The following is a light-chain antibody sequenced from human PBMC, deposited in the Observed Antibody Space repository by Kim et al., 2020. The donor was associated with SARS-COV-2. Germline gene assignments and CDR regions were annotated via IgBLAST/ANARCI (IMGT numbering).Light chain of an antibody. J-gene: IGKJ1*01. V-gene: IGKV3-20*01. CDR3: QQYDRPPRT. CDR2: GAS. Sequence: EIVLTQSPGTLSLSPGERATLSCRASETLKGTYLVWYQQRPGQAPIRLIYGASNRTAGIPDIFSGSVSGTTFTLTITRLAQEDFAVYYCQQYDRPPRTFGQGTKVDIK. CDR1: ETLKGTY.